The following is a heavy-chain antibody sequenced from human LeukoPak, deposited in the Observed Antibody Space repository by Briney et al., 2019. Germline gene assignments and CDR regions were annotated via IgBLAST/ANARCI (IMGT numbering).Heavy chain of an antibody. D-gene: IGHD5-18*01. CDR2: ISYDGSNK. CDR3: AKSLIYSYGYSDY. CDR1: GFTFGSYG. J-gene: IGHJ4*02. V-gene: IGHV3-30*18. Sequence: PGGSLRLSCAASGFTFGSYGMHWVRQAPGKGLEWVAVISYDGSNKYYADSVKGRFTISRDNSKNTLYLQMNSLRAEDTAVYYCAKSLIYSYGYSDYWGRGTLVTVSS.